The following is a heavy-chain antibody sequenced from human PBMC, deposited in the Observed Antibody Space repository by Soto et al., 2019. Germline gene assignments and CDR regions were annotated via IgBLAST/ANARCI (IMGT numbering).Heavy chain of an antibody. J-gene: IGHJ4*02. CDR3: ARVVVGIFDY. CDR2: IYYSGST. Sequence: SETLSLTCTVSGGSISSGGYYWSWIRQHPGKGLEWIGYIYYSGSTYYNPSLKSRVTISVDTSKNQFSLKLSSVTAADTAVYYCARVVVGIFDYWGQGTLVTVSS. D-gene: IGHD2-15*01. V-gene: IGHV4-31*03. CDR1: GGSISSGGYY.